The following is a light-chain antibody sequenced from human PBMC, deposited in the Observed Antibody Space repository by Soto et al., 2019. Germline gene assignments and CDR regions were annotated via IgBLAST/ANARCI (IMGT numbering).Light chain of an antibody. Sequence: DIAVSLSPSSLSASVGDRITITCRASQSISSFLYWYQQKPGTAPKLLINAASTLQSAVISRFSGSGSGTEFTLTISGLQPDDSATYYCQHYSLYSPWTFGQGTKVDI. CDR1: QSISSF. V-gene: IGKV1-39*01. J-gene: IGKJ1*01. CDR2: AAS. CDR3: QHYSLYSPWT.